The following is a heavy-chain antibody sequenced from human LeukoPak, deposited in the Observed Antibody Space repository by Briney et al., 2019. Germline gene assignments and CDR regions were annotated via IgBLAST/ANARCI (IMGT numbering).Heavy chain of an antibody. D-gene: IGHD5-12*01. CDR1: GFTFNSHA. J-gene: IGHJ4*02. V-gene: IGHV3-21*01. Sequence: GGSLRLSCAASGFTFNSHAMYWVRQAPGKGLEWVSSVSRSSRFIFYADSVQGRFTISRDDAKDSLFLQMNSLRAEDTAVYYCARVSDAFDYFFDSWGQGTLVTVSS. CDR3: ARVSDAFDYFFDS. CDR2: VSRSSRFI.